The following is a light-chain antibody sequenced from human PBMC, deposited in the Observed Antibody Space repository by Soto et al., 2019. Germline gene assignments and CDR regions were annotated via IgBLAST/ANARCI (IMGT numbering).Light chain of an antibody. CDR2: GVS. V-gene: IGKV3-15*01. J-gene: IGKJ4*01. CDR3: QQSNNWPPT. CDR1: QSVNSN. Sequence: EIVMTQSPATLSVSLGDRATLSCRASQSVNSNLAWYQQKPGQAPRLLIYGVSTRATGIPARFSGSGSGTDFTLTISSLQSEDFAVYYCQQSNNWPPTFGGGTKVEIK.